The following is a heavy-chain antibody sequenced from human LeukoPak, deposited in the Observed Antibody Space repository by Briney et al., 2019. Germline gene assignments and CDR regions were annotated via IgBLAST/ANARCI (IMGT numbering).Heavy chain of an antibody. V-gene: IGHV3-21*01. Sequence: PGGSLRLSCAASGFTFSSYSMNWVRQAPGKGLDWVSSISSSSSYIYYADSVKGRFTISRDNAKNSLYLQMNSLRAEDTAVYYCARDSSWDYVWGSFIDYWGQGTLVTVSS. CDR3: ARDSSWDYVWGSFIDY. J-gene: IGHJ4*02. CDR2: ISSSSSYI. D-gene: IGHD3-16*01. CDR1: GFTFSSYS.